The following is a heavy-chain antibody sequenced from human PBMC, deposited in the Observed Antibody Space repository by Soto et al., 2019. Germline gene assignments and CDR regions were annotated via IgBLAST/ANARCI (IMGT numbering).Heavy chain of an antibody. J-gene: IGHJ4*02. CDR2: IYYSGST. CDR1: GGSISSGDYY. CDR3: ARATGGYDWRFDY. D-gene: IGHD5-12*01. V-gene: IGHV4-30-4*01. Sequence: TLSLTCTVSGGSISSGDYYWRWIRQPPGKGLEWIGYIYYSGSTYYNPSLRSRVTISVDTSKNQFYLKLSSVTAADTAVYYWARATGGYDWRFDYWGQGTLVTGSS.